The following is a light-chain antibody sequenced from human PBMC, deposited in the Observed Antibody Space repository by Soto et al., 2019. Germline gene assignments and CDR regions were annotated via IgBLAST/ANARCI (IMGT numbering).Light chain of an antibody. Sequence: QSVLTQPASLSGSPGQSITISCTGTSSDVGGYNYVSWYQQHPGKAPKLMIYDVSNRPSGVSDRFSGSKSGNTASLTISGLQTEDEADYYCSSYTITSTLVFGTGTKVTVL. J-gene: IGLJ1*01. CDR2: DVS. V-gene: IGLV2-14*01. CDR3: SSYTITSTLV. CDR1: SSDVGGYNY.